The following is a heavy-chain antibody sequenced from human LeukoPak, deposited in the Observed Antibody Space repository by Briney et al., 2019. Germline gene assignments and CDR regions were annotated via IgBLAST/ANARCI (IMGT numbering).Heavy chain of an antibody. CDR3: ARVGSSGWYVHPTLDY. CDR1: GYTFTGYY. V-gene: IGHV1-2*02. Sequence: ASVKVSCKASGYTFTGYYMHWWLQAPVHGLEWMGWINPNSGDTNYAQKFQGRVTVTRDTSISTAYMELSRLRSDDTAVYYCARVGSSGWYVHPTLDYWGQGTLVTVSS. J-gene: IGHJ4*02. D-gene: IGHD6-19*01. CDR2: INPNSGDT.